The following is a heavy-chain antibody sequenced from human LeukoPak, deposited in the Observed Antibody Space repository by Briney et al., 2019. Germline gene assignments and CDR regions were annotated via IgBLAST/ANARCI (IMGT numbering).Heavy chain of an antibody. CDR1: GFTFSGYG. D-gene: IGHD3-16*01. CDR2: LSYDGSNK. Sequence: GRSLRLSCAASGFTFSGYGIHWVRQAPGKGLEWVAFLSYDGSNKFYADSVKGRFTISRDNSENTLHLQMNSLKDEDTAVYYCARGLYKNGLYYFDYWGQGTLVTVSS. J-gene: IGHJ4*02. CDR3: ARGLYKNGLYYFDY. V-gene: IGHV3-33*01.